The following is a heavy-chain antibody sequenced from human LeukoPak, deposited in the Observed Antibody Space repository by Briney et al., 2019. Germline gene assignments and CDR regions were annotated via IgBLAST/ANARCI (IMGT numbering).Heavy chain of an antibody. CDR3: ARGWSGSYYDFDY. D-gene: IGHD1-26*01. J-gene: IGHJ4*02. CDR2: MDSSSRYI. Sequence: GGSLTLSCAASGFTFSTYSMNWVRQAPGKGLEWVSSMDSSSRYIYYADSVKGRFTISRDNAKNSLYLQMNSLRAEDTAVYYCARGWSGSYYDFDYWGQGTLVTVSS. CDR1: GFTFSTYS. V-gene: IGHV3-21*01.